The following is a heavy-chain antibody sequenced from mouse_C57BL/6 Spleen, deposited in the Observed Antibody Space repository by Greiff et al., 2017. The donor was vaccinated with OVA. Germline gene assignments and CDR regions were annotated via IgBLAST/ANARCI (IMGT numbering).Heavy chain of an antibody. Sequence: QVQLKQSGAELVKPGASVKLSCKASGYTFTSYWMHWVKQRPGQGLEWIGMIHPNSGSTNYNEKFKSKATLTVDKSSSTAYMQLSSLTSEDSAVYYCAREAQLGGFAYWGQGTLVTVSA. V-gene: IGHV1-64*01. J-gene: IGHJ3*01. CDR1: GYTFTSYW. CDR2: IHPNSGST. D-gene: IGHD4-1*02. CDR3: AREAQLGGFAY.